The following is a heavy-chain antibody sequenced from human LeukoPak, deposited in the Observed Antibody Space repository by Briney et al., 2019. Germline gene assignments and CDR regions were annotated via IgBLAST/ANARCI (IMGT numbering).Heavy chain of an antibody. CDR3: AKVGYYYGSGSYCLDY. Sequence: GGSLRLSRAASGFAFSDYVMNWVRQAPGKGLEWVSAISASGGSTYYANSVKGRFTIPRDNSKNTLYLQMNSLRADDTAVYYCAKVGYYYGSGSYCLDYWGQGTLVTVSS. CDR1: GFAFSDYV. D-gene: IGHD3-10*01. J-gene: IGHJ4*02. CDR2: ISASGGST. V-gene: IGHV3-23*01.